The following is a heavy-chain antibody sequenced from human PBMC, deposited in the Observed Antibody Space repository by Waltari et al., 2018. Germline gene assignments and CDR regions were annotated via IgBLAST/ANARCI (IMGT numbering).Heavy chain of an antibody. J-gene: IGHJ3*02. Sequence: VQLVESGGGLVKPGGSLRLSCAASGFTFSSYSMNWVRQAPGKGLEWVSSISSSSSYIYYADSVKGRFTISRDNAKNSLYLQMNSLRAEDTTVYYCARVGATMNFDIWGQGTMVTVSS. CDR1: GFTFSSYS. D-gene: IGHD1-26*01. CDR3: ARVGATMNFDI. CDR2: ISSSSSYI. V-gene: IGHV3-21*01.